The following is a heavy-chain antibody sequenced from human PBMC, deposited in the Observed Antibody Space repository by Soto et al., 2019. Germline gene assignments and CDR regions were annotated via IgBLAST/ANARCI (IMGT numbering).Heavy chain of an antibody. Sequence: SETLSLTCTVSGGSISSGGYYWCWIRQHPGKGLEWIGYIYYSGSTYYNPSLKSRVTISVDTSKNQFSLKLSSVTAADTAVYYCARALYYYDSSGYSNYFDYWGQGTLVTVSS. CDR2: IYYSGST. J-gene: IGHJ4*02. CDR1: GGSISSGGYY. CDR3: ARALYYYDSSGYSNYFDY. V-gene: IGHV4-31*03. D-gene: IGHD3-22*01.